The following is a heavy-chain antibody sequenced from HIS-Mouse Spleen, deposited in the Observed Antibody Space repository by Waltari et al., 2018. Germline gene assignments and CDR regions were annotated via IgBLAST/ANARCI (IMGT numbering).Heavy chain of an antibody. CDR3: AKGGLMVYAIGDY. CDR1: GFTFSSYG. V-gene: IGHV3-33*06. J-gene: IGHJ4*02. CDR2: KWYDGSNK. D-gene: IGHD2-8*01. Sequence: QVQLVESGGGVVQPGRSLRLSCAASGFTFSSYGMHWVRQAPGKGLEGGAVKWYDGSNKYYADSVKGRFTISRDNSKNTLYLQMNSLRAEDTAVYYCAKGGLMVYAIGDYWGQGTLVTVSS.